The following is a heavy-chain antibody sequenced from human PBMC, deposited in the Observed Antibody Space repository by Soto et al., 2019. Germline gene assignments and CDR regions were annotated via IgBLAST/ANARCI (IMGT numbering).Heavy chain of an antibody. D-gene: IGHD3-9*01. CDR1: GYTFTSYG. J-gene: IGHJ6*03. CDR2: ISAYNGNT. V-gene: IGHV1-18*01. CDR3: ARDNSGYDILTGLNYYYYMEV. Sequence: ASVKVSCKASGYTFTSYGISWVRQAPGQGLEWMGWISAYNGNTNYAQKLQGRVTMTTDTSTSTAYMELRSLRSDDTAVYYCARDNSGYDILTGLNYYYYMEVWGKGTTVTVSS.